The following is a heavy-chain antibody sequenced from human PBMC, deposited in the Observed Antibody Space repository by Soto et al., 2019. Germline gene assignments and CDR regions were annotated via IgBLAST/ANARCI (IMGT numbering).Heavy chain of an antibody. CDR3: ARGSAMMVAVERDAPDKDYLDY. CDR1: VGSFSGYY. J-gene: IGHJ4*02. Sequence: PSETLSLTCAVCVGSFSGYYWSWLRQPPGKGLEWIGEIHHSGSTNYNPSLKSRVTISVDTSKNQFSLKLSSVTAADTAVYYCARGSAMMVAVERDAPDKDYLDYWGQGNLVTVSS. D-gene: IGHD3-22*01. V-gene: IGHV4-34*01. CDR2: IHHSGST.